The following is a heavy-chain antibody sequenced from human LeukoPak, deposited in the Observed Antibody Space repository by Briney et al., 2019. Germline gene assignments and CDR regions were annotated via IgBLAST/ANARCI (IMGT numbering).Heavy chain of an antibody. J-gene: IGHJ5*02. CDR3: ARGADGVSSNSRGWFDP. V-gene: IGHV3-21*01. CDR1: GFSFRNYA. D-gene: IGHD2-15*01. Sequence: PGGSLRLSCAASGFSFRNYAMNWVRQAPGKGLEWVSSISTSSSYIYYADSVKGRFTISRDNARNSLYLQMNTLRAEDTAVYSCARGADGVSSNSRGWFDPWGQGTLVTVSS. CDR2: ISTSSSYI.